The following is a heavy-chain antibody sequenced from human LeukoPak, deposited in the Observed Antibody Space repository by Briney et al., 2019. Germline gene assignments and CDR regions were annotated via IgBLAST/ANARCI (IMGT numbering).Heavy chain of an antibody. V-gene: IGHV3-15*01. CDR2: IKSKTDGGTT. J-gene: IGHJ5*02. D-gene: IGHD6-13*01. CDR1: GFTFSNAW. Sequence: GGSLRLSCAASGFTFSNAWMSWVRQAPGKGLEWVGRIKSKTDGGTTDYAAPAKGRFTISRDDSKNTLYLQMNSLKTEATAVYYCTTEQQQGQFDPWGQGTLVTVSS. CDR3: TTEQQQGQFDP.